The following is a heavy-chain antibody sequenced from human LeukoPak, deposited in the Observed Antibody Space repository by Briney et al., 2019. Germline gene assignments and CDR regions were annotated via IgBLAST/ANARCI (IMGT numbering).Heavy chain of an antibody. CDR3: TKVRSGSSNWALRVFDY. CDR1: GFTFTDYG. CDR2: ISNSAI. J-gene: IGHJ4*02. Sequence: GGCLRLSCATSGFTFTDYGINWVRQAPGKGLEWVSYISNSAILYADSVKGRFTISRDNSKSTLYLQMNNLGVEDTAVYYCTKVRSGSSNWALRVFDYWGQGALVTDSS. D-gene: IGHD6-13*01. V-gene: IGHV3-48*01.